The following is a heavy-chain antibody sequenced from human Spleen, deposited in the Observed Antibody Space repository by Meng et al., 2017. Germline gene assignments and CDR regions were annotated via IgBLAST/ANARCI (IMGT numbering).Heavy chain of an antibody. V-gene: IGHV1-8*03. CDR3: ASTAAAAGIVGLGMDV. Sequence: ASVKVSCKASGYTFTSYDINWVRQATGQGLEWMGWMNPNSGNTGYAQKFQGRVTITRNTSISTAYMELSSLRSEDKAVYYCASTAAAAGIVGLGMDVWGQGTTVTVSS. CDR1: GYTFTSYD. J-gene: IGHJ6*02. CDR2: MNPNSGNT. D-gene: IGHD6-13*01.